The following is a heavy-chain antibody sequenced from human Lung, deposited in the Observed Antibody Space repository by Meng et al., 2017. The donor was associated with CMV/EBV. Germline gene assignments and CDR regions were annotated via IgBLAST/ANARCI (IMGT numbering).Heavy chain of an antibody. CDR1: GFTFGDYA. D-gene: IGHD3-22*01. Sequence: GGSLRLSXTASGFTFGDYAMSWVRQAPGKGLEWVGFIRSKAYGGATEYAASVKGRFTISRDDSKSIAYLQMNSLKTEDTAVYYCTRVNYYYGMDVWGQGTTVTVSS. J-gene: IGHJ6*02. CDR2: IRSKAYGGAT. CDR3: TRVNYYYGMDV. V-gene: IGHV3-49*04.